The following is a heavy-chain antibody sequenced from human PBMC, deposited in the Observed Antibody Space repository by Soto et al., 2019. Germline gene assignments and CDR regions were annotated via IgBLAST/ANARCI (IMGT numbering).Heavy chain of an antibody. CDR3: ARENYDILTGYYMHFDY. CDR2: ISSSSSYI. J-gene: IGHJ4*02. Sequence: LRLSCAASGFTFSSYSMNWVRQAPGKGLEWVSSISSSSSYIYYADSVKGRFTISRGNAKNSLYLQMNSLRAEDTAVYYCARENYDILTGYYMHFDYWGQGTLVTVSS. D-gene: IGHD3-9*01. CDR1: GFTFSSYS. V-gene: IGHV3-21*01.